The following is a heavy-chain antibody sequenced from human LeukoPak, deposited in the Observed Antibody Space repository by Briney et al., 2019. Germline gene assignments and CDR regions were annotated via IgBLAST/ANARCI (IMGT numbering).Heavy chain of an antibody. CDR1: GFTFSSYS. J-gene: IGHJ4*02. CDR2: ISSSSSYI. V-gene: IGHV3-21*01. Sequence: PGESLRLSCAASGFTFSSYSMNWVRQAPGKGLEWVSSISSSSSYIYYADSVKGRFTISRDNAKNSLYLQMNSLRAEDTAVYYCARDLTMIVSDVGQSDYWGQGTLVTVSS. D-gene: IGHD3-22*01. CDR3: ARDLTMIVSDVGQSDY.